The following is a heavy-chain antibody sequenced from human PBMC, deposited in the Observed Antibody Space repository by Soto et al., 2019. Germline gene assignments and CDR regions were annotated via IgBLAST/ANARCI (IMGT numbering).Heavy chain of an antibody. CDR1: GGSSSGHY. CDR3: ARGGTAPFWNF. D-gene: IGHD3-3*01. CDR2: VNHSGST. V-gene: IGHV4-34*01. Sequence: QVQLQQWGAGLSKPSETLSLTCAVYGGSSSGHYWSWIRQAPGKGLEWIGEVNHSGSTNYNPPLKGRVTISVDTSENQFSLMLSCVTAADTAVYFCARGGTAPFWNFWGQGTLVTVSS. J-gene: IGHJ4*02.